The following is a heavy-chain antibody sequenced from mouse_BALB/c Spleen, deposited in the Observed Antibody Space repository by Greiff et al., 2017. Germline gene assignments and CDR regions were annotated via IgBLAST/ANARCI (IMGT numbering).Heavy chain of an antibody. D-gene: IGHD1-2*01. Sequence: VQLQESAAELARPGASVKMSCKASGYTFTSYTMHWVKQRPGQGLGWIGYINPSSGYTEYNQKFKDKTTLTADKSSSTAYMQLSSLTSEDSAVYYCARDRTTARDWFAYWGQGTLVTVSA. CDR2: INPSSGYT. CDR3: ARDRTTARDWFAY. CDR1: GYTFTSYT. V-gene: IGHV1-4*02. J-gene: IGHJ3*01.